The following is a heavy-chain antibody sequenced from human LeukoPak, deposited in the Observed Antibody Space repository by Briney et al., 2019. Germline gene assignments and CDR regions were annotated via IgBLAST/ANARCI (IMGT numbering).Heavy chain of an antibody. Sequence: ASVKVSCKVSGYTLTELSMHWVRQAPGKGLEWMGGFDPEDGETIYAQKFQGRVTMTEDTSTDTAYMELSSLRSEDTAVYSCATGAKYYYDSSGYHGHFQHWGQGTLVTVSS. V-gene: IGHV1-24*01. CDR1: GYTLTELS. CDR3: ATGAKYYYDSSGYHGHFQH. D-gene: IGHD3-22*01. J-gene: IGHJ1*01. CDR2: FDPEDGET.